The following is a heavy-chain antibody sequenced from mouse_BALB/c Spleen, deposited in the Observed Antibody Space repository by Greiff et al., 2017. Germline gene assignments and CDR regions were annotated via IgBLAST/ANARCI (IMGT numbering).Heavy chain of an antibody. CDR1: GYSITSGYY. CDR3: ARPFITTAPAWFAY. Sequence: VQLQQSGPGLVKPSQSLSLTGSVTGYSITSGYYWNWIRQFPGNKLEWMGYISYDGSNNYNPSLKNRISITRDTSKNQFFLKLNSVTTEDTATYYCARPFITTAPAWFAYWGQGTLVTVSA. J-gene: IGHJ3*01. D-gene: IGHD1-2*01. V-gene: IGHV3-6*02. CDR2: ISYDGSN.